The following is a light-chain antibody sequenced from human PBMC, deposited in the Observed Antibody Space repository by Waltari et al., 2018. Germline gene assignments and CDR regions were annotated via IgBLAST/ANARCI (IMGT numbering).Light chain of an antibody. V-gene: IGKV1-5*03. CDR3: QQYKSYFRT. CDR2: KAS. Sequence: DIQMTQSPSTLSASVGDRVTITCRASQSISTWLALYQQKPGKAPKLLIYKASSLESGVPSRFGGSGSGTEFTLTISSLQPDDFATYYCQQYKSYFRTFGQGTKVEIK. J-gene: IGKJ1*01. CDR1: QSISTW.